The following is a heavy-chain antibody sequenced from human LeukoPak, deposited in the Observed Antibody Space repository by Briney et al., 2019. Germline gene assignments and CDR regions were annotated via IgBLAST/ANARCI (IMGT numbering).Heavy chain of an antibody. CDR3: AKNALAAGVAHYYDSSGSFDY. D-gene: IGHD3-22*01. V-gene: IGHV3-23*01. CDR1: GFIFNSFA. CDR2: FSGSGSRT. Sequence: GGSLRLSCAASGFIFNSFAMSWVRQAPGKGLEWVSTFSGSGSRTSYADSVKGRFTISRDNSKNTLCLQMKSLRAEDTAVYYCAKNALAAGVAHYYDSSGSFDYWGQGTLVTVSS. J-gene: IGHJ4*02.